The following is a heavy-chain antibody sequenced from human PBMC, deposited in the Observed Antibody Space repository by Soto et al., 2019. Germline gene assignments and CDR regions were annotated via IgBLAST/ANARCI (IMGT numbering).Heavy chain of an antibody. Sequence: QVQLQESGPGLVKPSQTLSLTCTVSGGSISSGGYYWSWIRQHPGKGLEWIGYIYYSGSTYYNPSLKSRVTIAVDTSKNQFSLKLSSVTAADTAVYYCARSDYGDYLGAFDIWGQGTMVTVSS. V-gene: IGHV4-31*03. D-gene: IGHD4-17*01. CDR2: IYYSGST. CDR1: GGSISSGGYY. CDR3: ARSDYGDYLGAFDI. J-gene: IGHJ3*02.